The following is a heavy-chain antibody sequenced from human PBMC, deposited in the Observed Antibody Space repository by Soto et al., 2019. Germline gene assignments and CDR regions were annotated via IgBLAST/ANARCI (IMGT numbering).Heavy chain of an antibody. CDR2: IIPIFGTA. Sequence: SVKVSCKASGGTFSSYAISWVRQAPGQGLEWMGGIIPIFGTANYAQKFQGRVTITADESTSTAYMELSSLRSEDTAVYYCARPVTSPDHLDIWGQGTMVTVS. J-gene: IGHJ3*02. V-gene: IGHV1-69*13. CDR1: GGTFSSYA. D-gene: IGHD4-4*01. CDR3: ARPVTSPDHLDI.